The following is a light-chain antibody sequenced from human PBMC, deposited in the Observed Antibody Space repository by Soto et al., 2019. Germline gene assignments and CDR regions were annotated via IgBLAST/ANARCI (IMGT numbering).Light chain of an antibody. Sequence: SALTPPTSSSGSTGQSVTISCTGTSSDVGAYNYVSWYQHHPGKAPKLMVYEVNKRPSGVPDRFSGSKSGNTASLTVSGLQAEDEADYYCTSHAGTINFPYIFGTGTKVTVL. CDR2: EVN. J-gene: IGLJ1*01. CDR3: TSHAGTINFPYI. V-gene: IGLV2-8*01. CDR1: SSDVGAYNY.